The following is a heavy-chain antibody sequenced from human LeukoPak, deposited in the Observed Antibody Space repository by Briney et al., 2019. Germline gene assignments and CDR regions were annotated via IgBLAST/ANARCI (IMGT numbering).Heavy chain of an antibody. J-gene: IGHJ4*02. D-gene: IGHD3-3*02. CDR3: GTSDSGSIFGVVISF. V-gene: IGHV4-38-2*01. CDR1: GYSISSGHY. Sequence: SETLSLTCAVSGYSISSGHYWGWIRQPPGKGLEWIGSLSDGGTPDYNPSLKSRVSMSIDTSKNQFSLRLRSLTAADTAIYYCGTSDSGSIFGVVISFWGQGTLVTVSS. CDR2: LSDGGTP.